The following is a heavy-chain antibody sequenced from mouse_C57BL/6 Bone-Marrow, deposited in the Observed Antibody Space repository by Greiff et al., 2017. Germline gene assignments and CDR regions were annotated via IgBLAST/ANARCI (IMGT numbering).Heavy chain of an antibody. J-gene: IGHJ1*03. D-gene: IGHD1-1*01. V-gene: IGHV1-85*01. CDR2: IYPGDGST. Sequence: VQLQQSGPELVKPGASVKLSCKASGYTFTSYDIHWVKQRPGQGLEWIGWIYPGDGSTKYNEKFKGKATLTVDTSSSTAYMELHSLTSEDSAVYFCARLEFAGSSGDWYFDVWGTGTTVTVSS. CDR1: GYTFTSYD. CDR3: ARLEFAGSSGDWYFDV.